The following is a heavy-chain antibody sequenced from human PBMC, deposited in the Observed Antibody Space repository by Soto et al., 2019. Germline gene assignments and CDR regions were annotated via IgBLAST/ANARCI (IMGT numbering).Heavy chain of an antibody. CDR2: ISYDGSNK. V-gene: IGHV3-30*03. CDR3: APWFGAFDS. J-gene: IGHJ4*02. CDR1: GFTFSSYG. Sequence: QVQLVESGGGVVQHGRSLRLSCAASGFTFSSYGMHWVRQAPGKGLEWVAVISYDGSNKYYADSVKGRFTISRDNSKNTLYLQMNSLRAEDTAVYDCAPWFGAFDSWGQGTLVTVSS. D-gene: IGHD3-10*01.